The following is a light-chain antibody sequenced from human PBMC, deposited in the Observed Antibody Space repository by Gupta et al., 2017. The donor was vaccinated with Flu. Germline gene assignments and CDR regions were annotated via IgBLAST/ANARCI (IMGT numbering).Light chain of an antibody. CDR2: GAS. Sequence: EIFLTQSPATLSLSPGERATLSCRASQSVSSSYLAWYQQKPGQAPRLLIYGASSRATGIPDRFSGSGSGTDVTLTISRREPEDFAVYYCQQYGSSPPWTFGQGTKVEIK. J-gene: IGKJ1*01. CDR3: QQYGSSPPWT. V-gene: IGKV3-20*01. CDR1: QSVSSSY.